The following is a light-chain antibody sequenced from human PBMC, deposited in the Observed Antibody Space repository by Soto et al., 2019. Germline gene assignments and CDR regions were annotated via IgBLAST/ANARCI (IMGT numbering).Light chain of an antibody. Sequence: QSVLTQPPSVSGAPGQRVTISCTGSSSNIGAGYDVHWYQQLPGTAPKLLIYGNSNRPSGVPDRFSGSKSRTSASLAITGLQAEDEADYYCQSYDSSLSAVVFGGGTKLTVL. J-gene: IGLJ2*01. CDR1: SSNIGAGYD. V-gene: IGLV1-40*01. CDR2: GNS. CDR3: QSYDSSLSAVV.